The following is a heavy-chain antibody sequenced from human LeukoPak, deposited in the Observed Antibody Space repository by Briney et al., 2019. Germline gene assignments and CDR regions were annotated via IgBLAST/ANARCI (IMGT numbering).Heavy chain of an antibody. CDR2: IDWDDDK. CDR3: ARISAYGDYYFDY. Sequence: SGPALFKPTQTLTLTFTFSGFSLITSGMCVSWIRQPPGKALVWLALIDWDDDKYYSTSLKTRLTISKDTFKNQVVLTMTNMDPVDTATYYCARISAYGDYYFDYWGQGTLVTVSS. CDR1: GFSLITSGMC. J-gene: IGHJ4*02. D-gene: IGHD4-17*01. V-gene: IGHV2-70*01.